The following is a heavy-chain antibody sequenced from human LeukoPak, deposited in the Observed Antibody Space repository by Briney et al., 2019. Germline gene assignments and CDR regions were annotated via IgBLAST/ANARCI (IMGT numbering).Heavy chain of an antibody. J-gene: IGHJ4*02. V-gene: IGHV3-23*01. CDR3: AKPHYDSSGQFDY. CDR1: GFTFSSYA. CDR2: ISGSGGST. D-gene: IGHD3-22*01. Sequence: GGSLRLSCAASGFTFSSYAMSWVRQAPGKGPEWVSAISGSGGSTYYADSVKGRFTISRDNSKNTLYLQMNSLRAEDTAVYYCAKPHYDSSGQFDYWGQGTLVTVSS.